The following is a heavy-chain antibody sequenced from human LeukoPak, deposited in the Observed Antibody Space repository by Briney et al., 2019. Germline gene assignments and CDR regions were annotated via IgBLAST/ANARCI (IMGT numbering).Heavy chain of an antibody. CDR1: GFTFSNAW. CDR3: ARDLNWETY. CDR2: IKTDGSQI. V-gene: IGHV3-7*01. D-gene: IGHD7-27*01. J-gene: IGHJ4*02. Sequence: GGSLRHSCAASGFTFSNAWMTGVRQAPGKGLEGVANIKTDGSQIYYVDSVKGRFTISRDNAKNSLYLQMNSLRAEDTAVYYCARDLNWETYWGQGTLVSVSS.